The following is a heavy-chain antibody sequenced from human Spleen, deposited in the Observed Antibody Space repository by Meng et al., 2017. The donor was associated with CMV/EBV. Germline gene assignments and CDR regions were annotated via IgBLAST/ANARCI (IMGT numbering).Heavy chain of an antibody. CDR1: GYTFTGYY. D-gene: IGHD3-3*01. V-gene: IGHV1-2*02. CDR3: ARGYYDFWSAQRGSWFDS. J-gene: IGHJ5*01. CDR2: INPNSGGT. Sequence: ASVKVSCKASGYTFTGYYMHWVRQAPGQGLEWMGWINPNSGGTNYAQKFQGRVTMTRDTSISTAYMELSRLRSDDTAVYYCARGYYDFWSAQRGSWFDSWGQGTLVTVSS.